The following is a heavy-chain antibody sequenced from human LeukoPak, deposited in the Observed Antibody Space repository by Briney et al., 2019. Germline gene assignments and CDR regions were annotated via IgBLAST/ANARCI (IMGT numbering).Heavy chain of an antibody. V-gene: IGHV1-18*01. CDR3: ARDRGYYYYDSSGPLEIDY. J-gene: IGHJ4*02. Sequence: ASVKVSCKASGYTFTSYGISWVRQAPGQGLEWMGWISAYNGNTNYAQKLQGRVTMTTDTSTSTAYMELRSLRSDDTAVYYCARDRGYYYYDSSGPLEIDYWGQGTLVTVSS. D-gene: IGHD3-22*01. CDR2: ISAYNGNT. CDR1: GYTFTSYG.